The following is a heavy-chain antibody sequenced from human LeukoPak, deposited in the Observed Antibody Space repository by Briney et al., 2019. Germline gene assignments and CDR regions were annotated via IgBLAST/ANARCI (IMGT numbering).Heavy chain of an antibody. J-gene: IGHJ4*02. CDR1: GFSFRSFW. CDR2: IKEDGSEK. D-gene: IGHD2-15*01. Sequence: PGGSLRLSCEASGFSFRSFWLSWVRQAPEKGLEWVANIKEDGSEKYYVDSVKGRFTISRDSAKKSLYLQMSSLRAEDTAVYYCAYSRSSLAAGYWGQGTPVTVSS. CDR3: AYSRSSLAAGY. V-gene: IGHV3-7*03.